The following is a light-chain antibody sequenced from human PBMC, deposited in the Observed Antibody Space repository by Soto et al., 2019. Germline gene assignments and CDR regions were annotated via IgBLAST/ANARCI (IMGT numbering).Light chain of an antibody. CDR3: SSYTSRSTLGV. CDR2: DVT. V-gene: IGLV2-14*03. CDR1: YSDIGGYNY. J-gene: IGLJ2*01. Sequence: QSALTQPASVSGSPGQSITISCTGAYSDIGGYNYVSWYQQHPGKAPKLMIYDVTNRPSGVSYRFSGSKSGNPASLTISGLQAEDEADYYCSSYTSRSTLGVFGGGTKLTVL.